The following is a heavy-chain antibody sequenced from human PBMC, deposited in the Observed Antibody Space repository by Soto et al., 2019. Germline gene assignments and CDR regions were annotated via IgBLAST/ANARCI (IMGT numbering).Heavy chain of an antibody. Sequence: GGSLRLSCAASGFTFSSYWMSWVRQAPGKGLEWVANIKQDGSEKYYVDSVKGRFTISRDNAKNSLYLQMNSLRAEDTAVYYCARVPPRGYCSGGSCYSWVHFDYWGQGTLVTVSS. J-gene: IGHJ4*02. CDR1: GFTFSSYW. CDR2: IKQDGSEK. CDR3: ARVPPRGYCSGGSCYSWVHFDY. V-gene: IGHV3-7*05. D-gene: IGHD2-15*01.